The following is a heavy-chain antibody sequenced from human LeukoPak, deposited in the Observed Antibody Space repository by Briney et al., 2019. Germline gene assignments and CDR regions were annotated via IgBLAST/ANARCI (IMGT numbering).Heavy chain of an antibody. CDR1: GFTFSSYA. J-gene: IGHJ4*02. D-gene: IGHD1-26*01. CDR3: AKSRGESRGASNY. Sequence: GGSLRLSCAASGFTFSSYAMNWVRQAPGKGLEWVSFISGSGDTTYYANSVKGRFTISRDNSKNTLYLQMNSLRAEDTAVYYCAKSRGESRGASNYWGQGTLVTVSS. V-gene: IGHV3-23*01. CDR2: ISGSGDTT.